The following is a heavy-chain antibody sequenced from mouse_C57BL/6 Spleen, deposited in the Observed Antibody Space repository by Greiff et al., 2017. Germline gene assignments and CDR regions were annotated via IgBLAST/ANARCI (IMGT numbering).Heavy chain of an antibody. Sequence: VQLQQSGPELVKPGASVKISCKASGYTFTDYYMNWVKQSHGKSLEWIGDINPNNGGTSYNQKFKGKATLTVDKSSSTAYMELRSLTSEDSAVYYCARHYYGSPWYFDVWGTGTTVTVSS. D-gene: IGHD1-1*01. J-gene: IGHJ1*03. CDR2: INPNNGGT. CDR1: GYTFTDYY. CDR3: ARHYYGSPWYFDV. V-gene: IGHV1-26*01.